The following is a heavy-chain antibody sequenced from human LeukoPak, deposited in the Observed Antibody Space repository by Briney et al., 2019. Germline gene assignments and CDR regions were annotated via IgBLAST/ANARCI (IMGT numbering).Heavy chain of an antibody. J-gene: IGHJ4*02. CDR2: ISANTGKT. CDR1: GYTFATYG. D-gene: IGHD3-10*01. V-gene: IGHV1-18*01. CDR3: AKFAGDRMDY. Sequence: GASVKVSCTASGYTFATYGFCWVRQAPGHGLEWMGWISANTGKTDYARKFQGRVTMTTDTSTSTAYMELRSLRPDDTAVYYCAKFAGDRMDYWGQGTLVTVSS.